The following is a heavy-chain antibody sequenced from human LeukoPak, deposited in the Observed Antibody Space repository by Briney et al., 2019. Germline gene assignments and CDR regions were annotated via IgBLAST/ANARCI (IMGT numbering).Heavy chain of an antibody. CDR2: IYYSGST. J-gene: IGHJ4*02. CDR3: ARHLGSSSDY. D-gene: IGHD6-6*01. Sequence: SKTLSLTCTVSGGSISSSSYYWGWIRQPPGKGLEWIGSIYYSGSTYYNPSLKSRVTISVDTSKNQFSLKLSSVTAADTAVYYCARHLGSSSDYWGQGTLVTVSS. CDR1: GGSISSSSYY. V-gene: IGHV4-39*01.